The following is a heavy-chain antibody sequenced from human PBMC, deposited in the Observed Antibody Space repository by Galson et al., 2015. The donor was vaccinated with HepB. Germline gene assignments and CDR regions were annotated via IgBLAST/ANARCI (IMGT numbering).Heavy chain of an antibody. Sequence: WSWIRQPPGKGLEWIGYIYYSGSTNYNPSLKSRVTISVDKSKNQFSLKLSSVTAADTAVYYCARDLGCSSTSCYTRWFDPWGQGTLVTVSS. V-gene: IGHV4-59*01. J-gene: IGHJ5*02. D-gene: IGHD2-2*02. CDR2: IYYSGST. CDR3: ARDLGCSSTSCYTRWFDP.